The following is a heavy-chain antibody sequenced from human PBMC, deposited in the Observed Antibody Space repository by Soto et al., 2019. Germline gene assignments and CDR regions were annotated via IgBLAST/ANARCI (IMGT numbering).Heavy chain of an antibody. V-gene: IGHV1-46*01. CDR2: INPSGGST. J-gene: IGHJ6*02. CDR1: GYTFTSYY. CDR3: ARAYSHYGFWSGYYTRYYYYGMDV. Sequence: ASVKVSCKASGYTFTSYYMHWVRQAPGQGLEWMGIINPSGGSTSYAQKFQGRVTMTRDTSTSTVYMELSSLRSEDTAVYYCARAYSHYGFWSGYYTRYYYYGMDVWGQGTTVTVSS. D-gene: IGHD3-3*01.